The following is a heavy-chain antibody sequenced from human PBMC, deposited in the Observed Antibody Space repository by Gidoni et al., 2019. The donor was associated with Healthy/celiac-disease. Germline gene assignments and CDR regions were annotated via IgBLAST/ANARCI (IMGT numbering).Heavy chain of an antibody. D-gene: IGHD5-18*01. Sequence: EVQLVESGGGLVQPGGSLRPSCAAPGFTFSSYSMNWVRQAPGKGLEWVSYISSSSSTTYYADSVKGRFTISRDNAKNSLYLQMNSLRDEDTAVYYCAPNAAMLWGQGTLVTVSS. J-gene: IGHJ4*02. V-gene: IGHV3-48*02. CDR2: ISSSSSTT. CDR1: GFTFSSYS. CDR3: APNAAML.